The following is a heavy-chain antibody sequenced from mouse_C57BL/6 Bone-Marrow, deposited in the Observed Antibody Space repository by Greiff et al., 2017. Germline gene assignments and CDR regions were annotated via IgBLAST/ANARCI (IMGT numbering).Heavy chain of an antibody. CDR3: AKCHYGRVYDY. CDR1: GYTFTSYW. CDR2: IDPSDSYT. Sequence: QVQLQQPGAELVKPGASVKLSCKASGYTFTSYWMQWVKQRPGQGLEWIGEIDPSDSYTNYNQKFKGKATLTVDTSSSTAYMQLSSLTSRDTAVYYCAKCHYGRVYDYWGQGTTLTVSS. V-gene: IGHV1-50*01. D-gene: IGHD1-2*01. J-gene: IGHJ2*01.